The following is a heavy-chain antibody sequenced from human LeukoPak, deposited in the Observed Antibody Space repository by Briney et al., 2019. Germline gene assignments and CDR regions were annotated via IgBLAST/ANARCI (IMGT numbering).Heavy chain of an antibody. Sequence: PSETLPLTCTVSGGSISSYYWSWIRQPPGKGLEWIGYIYYSGSTNYNPSLKSRVTISVDTSKNQFSLKLSSVTAADTAVYYCARVNYDFWSGYYIYDPPYYYGMDVWGQGTTVTVSS. CDR3: ARVNYDFWSGYYIYDPPYYYGMDV. V-gene: IGHV4-59*01. CDR2: IYYSGST. D-gene: IGHD3-3*01. J-gene: IGHJ6*02. CDR1: GGSISSYY.